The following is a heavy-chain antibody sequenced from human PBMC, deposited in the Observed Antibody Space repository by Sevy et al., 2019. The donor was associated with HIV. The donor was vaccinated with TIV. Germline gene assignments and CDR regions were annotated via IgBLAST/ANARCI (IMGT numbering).Heavy chain of an antibody. J-gene: IGHJ4*02. CDR1: GFTFDDYG. CDR3: AGRRSGFDY. V-gene: IGHV3-20*04. D-gene: IGHD3-10*01. Sequence: GGSLRLSCAASGFTFDDYGMSWVRQAPGKGLEWGSGIHWNGGSTGYAESVKGRFTISIDNAKNSLYLQMNSLRAEDAALYYCAGRRSGFDYWGQGTLVTVSS. CDR2: IHWNGGST.